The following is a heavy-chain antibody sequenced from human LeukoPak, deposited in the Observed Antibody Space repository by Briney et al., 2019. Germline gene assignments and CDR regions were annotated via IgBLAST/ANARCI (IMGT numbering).Heavy chain of an antibody. J-gene: IGHJ4*02. CDR3: ARAAPYCSSTSCLYYFDY. V-gene: IGHV4-31*03. D-gene: IGHD2-2*01. CDR1: GVSISSGGYY. Sequence: SETLSLTCTVSGVSISSGGYYWSWIRQHPGKGLEWIGYIYYSGSTYYNPSLKSRVTISVDTSKNQFSLKLSSVTAADTAVYYCARAAPYCSSTSCLYYFDYWGQGTLVTVSS. CDR2: IYYSGST.